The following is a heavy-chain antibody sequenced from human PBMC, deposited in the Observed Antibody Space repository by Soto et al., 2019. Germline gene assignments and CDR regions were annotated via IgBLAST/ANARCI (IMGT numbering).Heavy chain of an antibody. V-gene: IGHV3-7*05. Sequence: EVQLVESGGGLVQPGGSLRLSCAASGFTFSSYWMSWVRQAPGKGLAWVANIKQDGSEKYYVDSVKGRFTISRDNAKNSLYLQMNSLRAEDTAVYYCARENYEVAGSADPSGMDVWGQGATVTVSS. J-gene: IGHJ6*02. D-gene: IGHD6-19*01. CDR2: IKQDGSEK. CDR3: ARENYEVAGSADPSGMDV. CDR1: GFTFSSYW.